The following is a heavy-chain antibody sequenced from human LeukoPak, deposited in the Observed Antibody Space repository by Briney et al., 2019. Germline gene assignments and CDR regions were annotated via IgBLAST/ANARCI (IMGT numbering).Heavy chain of an antibody. J-gene: IGHJ2*01. Sequence: GGSLRLSCAASGFTFSSYAMSWVRQAPGKGLEWVSAISGSGGSTYYADSVKGRFTISRDNSKNTLYLQMNSLRAEDTAVYYCAKAPASYYDSSGYYHWYFDLWGRGTLVTVSS. D-gene: IGHD3-22*01. CDR2: ISGSGGST. CDR3: AKAPASYYDSSGYYHWYFDL. CDR1: GFTFSSYA. V-gene: IGHV3-23*01.